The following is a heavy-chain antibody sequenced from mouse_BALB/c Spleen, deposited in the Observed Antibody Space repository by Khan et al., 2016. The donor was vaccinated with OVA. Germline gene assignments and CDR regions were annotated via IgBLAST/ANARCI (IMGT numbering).Heavy chain of an antibody. D-gene: IGHD2-10*01. J-gene: IGHJ4*01. CDR1: GYTFTNYG. V-gene: IGHV9-3-1*01. Sequence: QIQLVQSGPELQKPGETVKISCKASGYTFTNYGMNWVKQAPGKGLKWMGRINTHTGEATYADDFKGRFALSLETSASTAYLQINSLKNEDTATYFCARPPYFSYVMVYWGQGTSVTVSS. CDR3: ARPPYFSYVMVY. CDR2: INTHTGEA.